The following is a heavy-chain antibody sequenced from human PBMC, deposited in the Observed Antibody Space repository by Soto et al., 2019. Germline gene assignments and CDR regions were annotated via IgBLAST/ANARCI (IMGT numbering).Heavy chain of an antibody. D-gene: IGHD3-16*01. J-gene: IGHJ6*02. CDR3: ARGLGTNGLDV. Sequence: ASVNVSGKASGYKFITYGITWVRQAPGQGLEWMGGISTYSGKTDYAQSLQDRVTMTTDTSTSTAYMELGSLRSDDTAVYYCARGLGTNGLDVWGQGTAVTVS. CDR1: GYKFITYG. V-gene: IGHV1-18*04. CDR2: ISTYSGKT.